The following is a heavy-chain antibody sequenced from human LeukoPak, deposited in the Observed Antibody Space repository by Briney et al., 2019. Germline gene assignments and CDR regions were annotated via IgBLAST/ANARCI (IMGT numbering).Heavy chain of an antibody. J-gene: IGHJ4*02. D-gene: IGHD3-10*01. CDR1: GFTVSNYY. CDR3: ARAGFTFSDYFGSFFDY. Sequence: GGSLRLSCAASGFTVSNYYMSWVRQAPGKGLEWVSVIYSDDRTYHADSVKGRFTISRDNSKNTLYLQMNNQRVEDTAVYYCARAGFTFSDYFGSFFDYWGQGTLVTVSS. V-gene: IGHV3-53*01. CDR2: IYSDDRT.